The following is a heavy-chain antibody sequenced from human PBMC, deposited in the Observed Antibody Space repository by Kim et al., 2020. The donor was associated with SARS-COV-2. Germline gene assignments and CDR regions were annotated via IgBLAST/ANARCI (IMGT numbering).Heavy chain of an antibody. CDR2: INHSGST. Sequence: SETLSLTCAVYGGSFSGYYWSWIRQPPGKGLEWIGEINHSGSTNYNPSLKSRVTISVDTSKNQFSLKLSSVTAADTAVYYCARVSPSGWNKGSGRKGHYYGMDVWGQGTTVTVSS. D-gene: IGHD1-1*01. CDR1: GGSFSGYY. V-gene: IGHV4-34*01. J-gene: IGHJ6*02. CDR3: ARVSPSGWNKGSGRKGHYYGMDV.